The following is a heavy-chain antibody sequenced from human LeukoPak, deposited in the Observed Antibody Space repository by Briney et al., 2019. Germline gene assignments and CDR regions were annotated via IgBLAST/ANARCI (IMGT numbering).Heavy chain of an antibody. J-gene: IGHJ3*02. CDR3: ARVIIVGATGI. V-gene: IGHV3-48*03. CDR1: GFTFSSYE. CDR2: ISSGGSTV. Sequence: GGSLRLSCAASGFTFSSYEMNWVRQAPGKELEWVSYISSGGSTVHYADSVKGRFTISRDNAKNSLYLQMNSLRAEDTAVYYCARVIIVGATGIWGQGTMVTVSS. D-gene: IGHD1-26*01.